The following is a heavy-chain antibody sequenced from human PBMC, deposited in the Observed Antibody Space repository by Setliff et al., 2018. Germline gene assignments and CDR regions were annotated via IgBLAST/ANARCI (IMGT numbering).Heavy chain of an antibody. CDR1: GFSLTTTGMC. D-gene: IGHD3-9*01. CDR2: IXXDDDN. J-gene: IGHJ4*02. CDR3: ARTYHPDDSPGYYSLPDY. V-gene: IGHV2-70*17. Sequence: SGPTLVNPTQTLTLTCSFAGFSLTTTGMCVNWXXQPPGKALXXXXRIXXDDDNFYTTSLNPRLTISKDTSKNQVVLSMTNMCPADTATYYCARTYHPDDSPGYYSLPDYWVQGTLGTVS.